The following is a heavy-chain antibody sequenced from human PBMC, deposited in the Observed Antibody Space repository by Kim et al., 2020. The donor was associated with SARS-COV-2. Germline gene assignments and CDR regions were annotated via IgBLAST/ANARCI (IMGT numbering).Heavy chain of an antibody. V-gene: IGHV3-53*01. CDR2: IYSGGST. CDR3: ARETRGYSSGWFDP. CDR1: GFTVSSNY. D-gene: IGHD6-19*01. Sequence: GGSLRLSCAASGFTVSSNYMSWVRQAPGKGLEWVSVIYSGGSTYYADSVKGRFTISRDNSKNTLYLQMNSLRAEDTAVYYCARETRGYSSGWFDPWGQGTLVTVSS. J-gene: IGHJ5*02.